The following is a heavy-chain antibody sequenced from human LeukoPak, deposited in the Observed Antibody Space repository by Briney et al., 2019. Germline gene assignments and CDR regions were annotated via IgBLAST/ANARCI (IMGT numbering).Heavy chain of an antibody. J-gene: IGHJ5*01. V-gene: IGHV3-7*01. CDR1: GFTFSRYW. Sequence: GGSLRLSCAASGFTFSRYWMSWVRQAPGKGLEWVANIKQDGSEKNYVDSVKGRFTISRDNAKKSLYLQMNSLRDEDTAVYYCARDGVSGSPFDFWGQGARFNVST. D-gene: IGHD1-26*01. CDR3: ARDGVSGSPFDF. CDR2: IKQDGSEK.